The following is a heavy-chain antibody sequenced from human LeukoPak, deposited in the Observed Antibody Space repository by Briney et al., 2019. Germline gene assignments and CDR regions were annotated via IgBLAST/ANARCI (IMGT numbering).Heavy chain of an antibody. J-gene: IGHJ4*02. CDR1: GGSTSRYY. CDR2: IYYSGST. CDR3: ARLPGIGAV. D-gene: IGHD6-13*01. Sequence: PSETLSLTCTVSGGSTSRYYWSWIRQPPGKRLEWLGYIYYSGSTTYNPSLKSRLTMSVDTSKNQISLKLISLTAADTAVYYCARLPGIGAVWGQGTLVTVSS. V-gene: IGHV4-59*08.